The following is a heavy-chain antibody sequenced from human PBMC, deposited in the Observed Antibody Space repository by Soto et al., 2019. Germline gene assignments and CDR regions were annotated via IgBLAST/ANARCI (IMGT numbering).Heavy chain of an antibody. CDR3: TRPPSGSYGDDFDY. CDR2: IRDKANHYAT. D-gene: IGHD1-26*01. V-gene: IGHV3-73*02. Sequence: EVHLEESGGGLVEPGGSLKLSCKVSGFSFSDSAMHWVRQASGKGLEWVGHIRDKANHYATAYAASVKGRFVISRDDSQNTAYLQMSSLKAEDTAVYYCTRPPSGSYGDDFDYWGQGTLVTVSS. CDR1: GFSFSDSA. J-gene: IGHJ4*02.